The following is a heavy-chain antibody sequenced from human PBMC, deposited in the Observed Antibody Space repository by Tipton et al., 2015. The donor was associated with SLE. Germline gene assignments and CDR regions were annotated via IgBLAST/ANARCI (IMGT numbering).Heavy chain of an antibody. CDR3: ARGADTTVGGAQRACVS. V-gene: IGHV1-69*13. Sequence: QLVQSGAEVKKPGTSVKVSCKASGYTFTSYGISWIRHAPGHGLEWMGWIIPVFDTANYAQKFQGRVTITADESTSTVYMELRSLRSEDTAVYYRARGADTTVGGAQRACVSWGQGTMGTVSS. J-gene: IGHJ3*01. CDR2: IIPVFDTA. CDR1: GYTFTSYG. D-gene: IGHD3-3*01.